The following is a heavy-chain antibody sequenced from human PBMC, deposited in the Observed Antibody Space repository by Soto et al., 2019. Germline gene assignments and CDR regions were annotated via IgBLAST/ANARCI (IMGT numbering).Heavy chain of an antibody. CDR1: GFTFSSYG. D-gene: IGHD3-9*01. CDR2: IHSDGTT. Sequence: QVQLVESGGGVVQPGRSLRLSCAASGFTFSSYGMHWVRQAPGKGLEWVAVIHSDGTTYYADSVKGRFTVSRDSSKSTLFLRMNSLRAEDTAVYYCARVRYGGLDYWGQGTLVTVSS. J-gene: IGHJ4*02. V-gene: IGHV3-NL1*01. CDR3: ARVRYGGLDY.